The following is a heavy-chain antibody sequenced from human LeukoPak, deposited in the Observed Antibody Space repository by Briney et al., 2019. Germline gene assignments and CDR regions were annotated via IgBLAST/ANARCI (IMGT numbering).Heavy chain of an antibody. V-gene: IGHV3-30-3*01. D-gene: IGHD5-24*01. CDR2: ISYDGSNK. CDR1: GFTFSSYA. J-gene: IGHJ4*02. Sequence: GGSLRLSCAASGFTFSSYAMHWVRQAPGKGLEWVAVISYDGSNKYYADSVKGRYTISRDNSKNTLYLQMNSLRAEDTAVYYCARVDRDGYNLDCWGQGTLVTVSS. CDR3: ARVDRDGYNLDC.